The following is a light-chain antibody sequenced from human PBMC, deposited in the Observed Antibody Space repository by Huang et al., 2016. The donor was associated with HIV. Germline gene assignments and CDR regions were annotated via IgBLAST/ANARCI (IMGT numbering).Light chain of an antibody. Sequence: EVVMTQSPAILSVSPGERATLSCRAIQSVTSNLAWYQQEPGQAPRLLIYSASTRATGIPARFSGSGSGTEFTLTICSLQSEDFAVYYCQHYNNWPWWTFGQGTKVDIK. CDR3: QHYNNWPWWT. J-gene: IGKJ1*01. CDR1: QSVTSN. CDR2: SAS. V-gene: IGKV3-15*01.